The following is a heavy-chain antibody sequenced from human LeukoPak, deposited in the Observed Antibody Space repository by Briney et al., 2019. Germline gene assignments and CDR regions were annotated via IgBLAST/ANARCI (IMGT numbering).Heavy chain of an antibody. CDR2: ISSGGSTI. V-gene: IGHV3-48*03. CDR3: ARVWQWLGDAFDI. Sequence: GGSLRLSCAASGFTFSSYEMNWVRQAPGKGLEWVSYISSGGSTIYYADSVKGRFTISRDNAKNTLYLQMNSLRAEDTAVYYCARVWQWLGDAFDIWGQGTMVTVSS. CDR1: GFTFSSYE. D-gene: IGHD6-19*01. J-gene: IGHJ3*02.